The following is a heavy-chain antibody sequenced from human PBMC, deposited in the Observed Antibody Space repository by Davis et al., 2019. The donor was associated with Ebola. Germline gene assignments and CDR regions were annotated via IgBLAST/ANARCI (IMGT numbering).Heavy chain of an antibody. CDR1: GGSISFYY. CDR2: IFYNGIT. CDR3: ARANTGMVPPEIDS. Sequence: MPSETLSLTCNVSGGSISFYYWNWIRQAPGKGLEWIGDIFYNGITNYNTSLKSRLTISIDTSTNQFSLKLRSVTAADTAMYYCARANTGMVPPEIDSWGQGTKVTVSS. D-gene: IGHD5-18*01. V-gene: IGHV4-59*01. J-gene: IGHJ4*02.